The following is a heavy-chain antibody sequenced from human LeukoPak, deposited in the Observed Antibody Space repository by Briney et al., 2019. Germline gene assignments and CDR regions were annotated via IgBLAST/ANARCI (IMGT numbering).Heavy chain of an antibody. V-gene: IGHV1-69*05. CDR3: ARSYVTPRAFDI. CDR2: IIPIFGTA. J-gene: IGHJ3*02. Sequence: ASVKVSCKASGGTFSSYAISWVRQAPGQGLEWMGGIIPIFGTANYAQKFQGRVTITTDESTSTAYMELSSLRSEDTAVYYCARSYVTPRAFDIWGQGTMVTVSS. D-gene: IGHD1-26*01. CDR1: GGTFSSYA.